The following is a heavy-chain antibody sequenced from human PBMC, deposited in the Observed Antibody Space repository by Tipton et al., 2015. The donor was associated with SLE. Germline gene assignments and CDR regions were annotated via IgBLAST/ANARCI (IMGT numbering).Heavy chain of an antibody. CDR2: IYYSGST. J-gene: IGHJ3*02. V-gene: IGHV4-39*01. D-gene: IGHD6-19*01. Sequence: TLSLTCTVSGGSISSSSYQWAWIRQSPGKGLEWIGNIYYSGSTFSNPSLKSRLTVLVDTSKNQFSLKLSSVTAADTAVYYCARHDGQWDAFDIWGQGTMVTVSS. CDR3: ARHDGQWDAFDI. CDR1: GGSISSSSYQ.